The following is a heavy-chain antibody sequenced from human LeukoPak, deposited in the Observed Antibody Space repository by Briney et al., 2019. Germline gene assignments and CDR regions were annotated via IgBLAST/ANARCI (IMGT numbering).Heavy chain of an antibody. CDR3: ASGAGRFDY. CDR2: IWYDGSNK. V-gene: IGHV3-33*01. D-gene: IGHD1-26*01. Sequence: PGRSLRLSCAASGFTFSSYGMHWVRRAPGKGLEWVAVIWYDGSNKYYADSVKGRFTISRDNSKNTLYLQMNSLRAEDTAVYYCASGAGRFDYWGQGTLVTVSS. CDR1: GFTFSSYG. J-gene: IGHJ4*02.